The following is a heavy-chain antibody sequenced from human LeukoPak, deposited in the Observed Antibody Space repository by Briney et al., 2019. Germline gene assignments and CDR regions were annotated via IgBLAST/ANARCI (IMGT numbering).Heavy chain of an antibody. CDR1: GYTFTGYC. CDR3: ARGYGGYVLI. D-gene: IGHD5-12*01. J-gene: IGHJ4*02. V-gene: IGHV1-2*06. CDR2: INPNSGGT. Sequence: VASVKVSCKASGYTFTGYCNHWVRQAPGPGMEWMGRINPNSGGTNYAQKVQGRVTMTRDTSISTAYMELSRLRSDDTAVYYCARGYGGYVLIWGQGTLATVSS.